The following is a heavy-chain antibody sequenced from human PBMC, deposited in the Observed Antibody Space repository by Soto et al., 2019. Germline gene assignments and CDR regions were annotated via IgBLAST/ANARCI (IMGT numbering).Heavy chain of an antibody. CDR2: ISAHNGNT. J-gene: IGHJ4*02. CDR1: GYGFTTYG. V-gene: IGHV1-18*01. Sequence: QVHLVQSGAEVKKPGASVKVSCKGSGYGFTTYGITWVRQAPGQGLEWMAWISAHNGNTNYAQKLQGRVTVTRDTSTSTAYMELRRLRSDDTGVYYCARGRDGDYWGQGALVTVSS. D-gene: IGHD6-6*01. CDR3: ARGRDGDY.